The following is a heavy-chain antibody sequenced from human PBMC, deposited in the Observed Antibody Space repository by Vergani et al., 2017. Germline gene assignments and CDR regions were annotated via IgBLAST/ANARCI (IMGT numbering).Heavy chain of an antibody. V-gene: IGHV3-21*04. CDR1: GFTFSSYS. J-gene: IGHJ5*02. CDR2: ISSSSSYI. D-gene: IGHD2-15*01. Sequence: EVQLVESGGGLVKPGGSLRLSCAASGFTFSSYSMNWVRQAPGKGLEWVSSISSSSSYIYYADSVKGRFTISRDNAKNSLYLQMSSLRSEDTAVYYCARDIDNKDSNVGFDPWGQGTLVTVSS. CDR3: ARDIDNKDSNVGFDP.